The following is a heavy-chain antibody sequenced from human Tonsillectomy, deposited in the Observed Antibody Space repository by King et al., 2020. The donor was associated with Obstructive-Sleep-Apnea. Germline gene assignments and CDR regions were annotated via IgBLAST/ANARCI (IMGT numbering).Heavy chain of an antibody. CDR3: ARGRGFDY. Sequence: VQLVESGGGLVQPGGALRLSCAASVFTFSSYLMSWVRQALVKGRGGGATIKQDGSENYYVDSVKGRFTISRDNAKNSLYLQMNSLRAEDTAVYYCARGRGFDYWGQGTLVTVSS. J-gene: IGHJ4*02. D-gene: IGHD3-10*01. CDR2: IKQDGSEN. V-gene: IGHV3-7*01. CDR1: VFTFSSYL.